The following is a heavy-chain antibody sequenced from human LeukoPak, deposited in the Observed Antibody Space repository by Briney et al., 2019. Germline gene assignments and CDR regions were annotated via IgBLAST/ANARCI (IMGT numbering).Heavy chain of an antibody. V-gene: IGHV3-23*01. Sequence: GGSLRLSCAASGFTFSSHAMSWVRQAPGKGLEWVSAIADDVVSTYYAESVKGRFTISRDNSKNTLYLQMNSLRAEDTATYYCARDSPLLTVWGQGTLVTVSS. CDR3: ARDSPLLTV. J-gene: IGHJ4*02. D-gene: IGHD3-9*01. CDR1: GFTFSSHA. CDR2: IADDVVST.